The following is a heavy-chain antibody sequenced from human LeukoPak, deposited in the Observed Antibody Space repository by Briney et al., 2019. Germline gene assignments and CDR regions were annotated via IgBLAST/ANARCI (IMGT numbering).Heavy chain of an antibody. V-gene: IGHV4-39*01. J-gene: IGHJ4*02. CDR1: GGSISSSSYY. D-gene: IGHD6-6*01. CDR3: ARHAHSSIAANIDY. Sequence: KASETLSLTCTVSGGSISSSSYYWGWIRQPPGKGLEWIGSIYYSGSTFYNPSLKSRVTISLDTSKNQFSLRLTSVTAADTAVYYCARHAHSSIAANIDYWGRGTQVTVSS. CDR2: IYYSGST.